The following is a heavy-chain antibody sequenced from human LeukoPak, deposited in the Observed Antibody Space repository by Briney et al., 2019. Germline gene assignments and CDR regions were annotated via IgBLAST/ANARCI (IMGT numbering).Heavy chain of an antibody. D-gene: IGHD2-15*01. J-gene: IGHJ4*02. CDR1: GFTFSSYA. CDR2: ISGSGGIT. CDR3: AKDPGYCSGGSCPWGFDY. Sequence: GGSLRLSCAASGFTFSSYAMSWVRQAPGKGLEWVSAISGSGGITYYADSVKGRFAISRDNSKNTLYLQMNSLRAEDTAVYYCAKDPGYCSGGSCPWGFDYWGQGTLVTVSS. V-gene: IGHV3-23*01.